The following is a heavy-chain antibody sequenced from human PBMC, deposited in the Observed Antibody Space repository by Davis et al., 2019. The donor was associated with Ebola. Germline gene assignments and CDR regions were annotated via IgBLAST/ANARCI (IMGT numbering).Heavy chain of an antibody. D-gene: IGHD6-19*01. CDR3: ARDNIEVAGGFDY. J-gene: IGHJ4*02. Sequence: ASVKVSCKASGYTFRNYVMHWVRQAPGQGLEWMAWINAGSGNTKYSQKVQGRVTITRDTSASTDYMELSSLRSEDTAIYYCARDNIEVAGGFDYWGQGTLVTVTS. V-gene: IGHV1-3*01. CDR1: GYTFRNYV. CDR2: INAGSGNT.